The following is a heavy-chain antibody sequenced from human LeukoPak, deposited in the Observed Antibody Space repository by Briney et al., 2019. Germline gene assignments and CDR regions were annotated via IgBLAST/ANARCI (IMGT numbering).Heavy chain of an antibody. J-gene: IGHJ6*03. CDR3: ARGVRGVINQPYYYYMDV. CDR2: ISAYNGNT. Sequence: ASVKVSCKASGYTFTSYGISWVRQAPGQGLEWMGWISAYNGNTNYAQKLQGRVTMTTDTSTSTAYMELRSLRSEDTAVYYCARGVRGVINQPYYYYMDVWGKGTTVTVSS. V-gene: IGHV1-18*01. D-gene: IGHD3-10*01. CDR1: GYTFTSYG.